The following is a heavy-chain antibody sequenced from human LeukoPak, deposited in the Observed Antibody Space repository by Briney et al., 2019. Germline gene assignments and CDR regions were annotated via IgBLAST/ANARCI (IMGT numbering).Heavy chain of an antibody. CDR1: GGSIGSGGDY. Sequence: SETLSLTCTVSGGSIGSGGDYWSWIRQPPGKGLEWIGYIYHSGSTYYNPSLKSRVTISVDRSKNQFSLMLSSVTAADTAVYYCARDRATGYDYWGQGTLVTVSS. D-gene: IGHD1-1*01. J-gene: IGHJ4*02. V-gene: IGHV4-30-2*01. CDR3: ARDRATGYDY. CDR2: IYHSGST.